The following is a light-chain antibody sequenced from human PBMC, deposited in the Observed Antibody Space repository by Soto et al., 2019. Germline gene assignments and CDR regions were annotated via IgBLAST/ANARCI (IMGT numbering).Light chain of an antibody. J-gene: IGKJ3*01. CDR3: QQSYSTPFT. CDR1: QSISSY. Sequence: DIQMTQSPSSLSASVGDRVTITCRASQSISSYLNWYQQKPGKAPKLLIYAASSLQSGVPSRFSGSGSGTDFTLSISSLQPEDFATYYCQQSYSTPFTLGPGTKADIK. V-gene: IGKV1-39*01. CDR2: AAS.